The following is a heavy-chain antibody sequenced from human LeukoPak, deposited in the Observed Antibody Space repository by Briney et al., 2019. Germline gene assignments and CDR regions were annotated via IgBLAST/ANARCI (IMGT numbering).Heavy chain of an antibody. V-gene: IGHV3-74*01. CDR1: GFTFSNYW. Sequence: PGGSLRLSCAVSGFTFSNYWMHWVRQAPGKGLVYVSRINSDGSSTTYADSVKGRITISRDNAKNTLYLQMNSLRAEDTAVYYCARGHSSGYSYDAFDIWGQGTMVTVSS. J-gene: IGHJ3*02. CDR2: INSDGSST. D-gene: IGHD3-22*01. CDR3: ARGHSSGYSYDAFDI.